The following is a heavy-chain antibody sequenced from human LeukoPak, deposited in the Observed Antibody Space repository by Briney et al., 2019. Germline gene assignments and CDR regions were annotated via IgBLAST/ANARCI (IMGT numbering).Heavy chain of an antibody. J-gene: IGHJ6*02. Sequence: ASVXVSCKASGYTFTSYYMHWVRQAPGQGLEWMGWINPNRGGTNYAHQFHGTLTLTRDTSISTAYMELSRLRSDDTAVYYCARARFLEWLLPSYYGMDVWGQGTTVTVSS. V-gene: IGHV1-2*07. CDR3: ARARFLEWLLPSYYGMDV. CDR1: GYTFTSYY. CDR2: INPNRGGT. D-gene: IGHD3-3*01.